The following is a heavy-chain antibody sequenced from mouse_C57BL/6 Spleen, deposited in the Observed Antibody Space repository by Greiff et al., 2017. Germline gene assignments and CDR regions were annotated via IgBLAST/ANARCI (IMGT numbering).Heavy chain of an antibody. J-gene: IGHJ1*03. V-gene: IGHV1-42*01. D-gene: IGHD1-1*01. Sequence: EVQLQQSGPELVKPGASVKISCKASGYSFTGYYMNWVKQSPEKSLEWIGEINPSTGGTTYNQKFKAKAKLTVDKSSSTAYMQLKSLTSEDSAVYYCARRGNYYGSSYDWYFDVWGTGTTVTVSS. CDR2: INPSTGGT. CDR3: ARRGNYYGSSYDWYFDV. CDR1: GYSFTGYY.